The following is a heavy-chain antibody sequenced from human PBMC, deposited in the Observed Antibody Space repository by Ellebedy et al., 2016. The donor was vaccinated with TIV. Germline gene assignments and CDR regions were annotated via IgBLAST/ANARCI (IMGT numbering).Heavy chain of an antibody. D-gene: IGHD6-19*01. J-gene: IGHJ4*02. CDR1: GGSISITSYY. Sequence: MPSETLSLTCTVSGGSISITSYYWGWIRQPPGKGLEWIGSIYYDGSTYYNPSLKSRVTISKDTSKNQFSLKLTSVTAAEPAVYYCARRSSYWSALDFWGQGTLATVSS. CDR3: ARRSSYWSALDF. CDR2: IYYDGST. V-gene: IGHV4-39*01.